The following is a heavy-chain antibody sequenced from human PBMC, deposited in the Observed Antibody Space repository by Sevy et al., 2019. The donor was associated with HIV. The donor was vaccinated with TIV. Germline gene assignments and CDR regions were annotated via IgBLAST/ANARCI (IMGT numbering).Heavy chain of an antibody. Sequence: GGSLRLSCAASGFTFNTYAMTWVRQAPGKGLQWVSSITATGGTTYYADSVKGRFTISRDNSKNTLYLQMNSLRADDTAIYYCAKGNSDYYYDYWGQGTLVTVSS. V-gene: IGHV3-23*01. J-gene: IGHJ4*02. CDR1: GFTFNTYA. CDR3: AKGNSDYYYDY. D-gene: IGHD3-22*01. CDR2: ITATGGTT.